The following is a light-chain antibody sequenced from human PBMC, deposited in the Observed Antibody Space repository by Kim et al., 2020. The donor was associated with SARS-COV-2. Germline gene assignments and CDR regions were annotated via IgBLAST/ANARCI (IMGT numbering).Light chain of an antibody. V-gene: IGLV6-57*03. CDR3: QSYDISNVI. CDR2: GDS. J-gene: IGLJ2*01. Sequence: GNTVTITCTRTRGNIANNYVQWYQQRPGSAPTIVIYGDSERPSGVPDRFSGSIDTSSSSASLTISGLKTEDEADYYCQSYDISNVIFGGGTQLTVL. CDR1: RGNIANNY.